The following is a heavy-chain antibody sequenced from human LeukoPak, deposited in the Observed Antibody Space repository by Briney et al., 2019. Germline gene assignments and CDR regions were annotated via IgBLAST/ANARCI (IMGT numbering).Heavy chain of an antibody. V-gene: IGHV1-69*02. J-gene: IGHJ4*02. Sequence: SVKVSCKASGGTFSSYTISWVRQAPGQGLEWMGRIITILGITNYAQKVQGRVTITADKSTSTAYMEVSSLRSEDTAVYYCARAGGLSYYFDYWGQGTLVTVSS. D-gene: IGHD2/OR15-2a*01. CDR1: GGTFSSYT. CDR3: ARAGGLSYYFDY. CDR2: IITILGIT.